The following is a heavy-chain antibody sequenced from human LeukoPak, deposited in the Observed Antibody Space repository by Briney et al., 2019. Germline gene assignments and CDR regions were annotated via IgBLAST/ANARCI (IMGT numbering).Heavy chain of an antibody. J-gene: IGHJ6*03. CDR2: IYYSGST. Sequence: SETLSLTCTVSGGSISSGDYYWSRIRQPPRKGLEWIGYIYYSGSTYYNPSLKSRVTISVDTSKNQFSLKLSSVTAADTAVYYCARTYGSGREIYYMDVWGKGTTVTVSS. D-gene: IGHD3-10*01. CDR3: ARTYGSGREIYYMDV. CDR1: GGSISSGDYY. V-gene: IGHV4-30-4*08.